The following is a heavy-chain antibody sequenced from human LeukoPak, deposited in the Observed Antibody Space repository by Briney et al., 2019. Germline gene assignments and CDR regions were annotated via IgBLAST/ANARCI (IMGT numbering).Heavy chain of an antibody. CDR1: GFTFDDYA. D-gene: IGHD6-13*01. V-gene: IGHV3-9*01. Sequence: GRSLRLSCAASGFTFDDYAMHWVRQAPGKGLEWVSGISWNSGSIGYADSVKGRFTISRDNAKNSLYLRMNSLRAEDTALYYCAKDHSSSFDYWGQGTLVTVSS. CDR2: ISWNSGSI. J-gene: IGHJ4*02. CDR3: AKDHSSSFDY.